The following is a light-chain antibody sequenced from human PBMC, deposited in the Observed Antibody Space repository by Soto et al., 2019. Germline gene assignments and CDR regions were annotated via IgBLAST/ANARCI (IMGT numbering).Light chain of an antibody. J-gene: IGKJ4*01. CDR3: QQFNVYPLT. CDR2: AAS. Sequence: DIQLTQSPSFLSASVGDRVTISCRASQGIRDFLAWYQQKPGKAPKLLIYAASTLQAGVPTRFSGFASGTEFTLTINNLQPADSATYYCQQFNVYPLTFGGGTKVEIK. V-gene: IGKV1-9*01. CDR1: QGIRDF.